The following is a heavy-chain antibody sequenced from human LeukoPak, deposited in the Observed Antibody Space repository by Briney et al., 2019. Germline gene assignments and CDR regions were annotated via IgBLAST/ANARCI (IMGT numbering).Heavy chain of an antibody. V-gene: IGHV3-23*01. CDR3: AKDLGLLWFGELLYGGVCHDY. Sequence: GGSLRLSCAASGFTFSSYSMNWVRQAPGKGLEWVSAISGSGGSTYYADSVKGRFTISRDNSKNTLYLQMNSLRAEDTAVYYCAKDLGLLWFGELLYGGVCHDYWGQGTLVTVSS. CDR1: GFTFSSYS. J-gene: IGHJ4*02. D-gene: IGHD3-10*01. CDR2: ISGSGGST.